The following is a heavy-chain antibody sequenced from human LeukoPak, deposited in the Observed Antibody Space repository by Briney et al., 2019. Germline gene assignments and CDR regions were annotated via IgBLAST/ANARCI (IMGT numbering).Heavy chain of an antibody. CDR3: ARHLPTQTDSLAVVPAAGMDV. V-gene: IGHV4-38-2*02. CDR1: GYSISSGYY. CDR2: IYHSGST. Sequence: SETLSLTCTVSGYSISSGYYWGWIRQPPGKGLEWIGSIYHSGSTYYNPSLKSRVTISVDTSKNQFSLKLSSVTAADTAVYYCARHLPTQTDSLAVVPAAGMDVWGQGTTVTVSS. J-gene: IGHJ6*02. D-gene: IGHD2-2*01.